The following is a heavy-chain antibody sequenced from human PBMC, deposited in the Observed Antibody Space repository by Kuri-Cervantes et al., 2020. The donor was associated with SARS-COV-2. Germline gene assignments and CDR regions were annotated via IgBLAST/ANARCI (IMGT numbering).Heavy chain of an antibody. V-gene: IGHV3-30*02. Sequence: GGSLRLSCAASGFTFSSYGMHWVRQAPGKGLEWVAFIRYDGSNKYYADSVKGRFTISRDNSKNTLYLQMNSLRAEDTAVYYCAKNMRDFTVRNAFDIWGQGTMVTV. CDR3: AKNMRDFTVRNAFDI. D-gene: IGHD4-17*01. CDR1: GFTFSSYG. J-gene: IGHJ3*02. CDR2: IRYDGSNK.